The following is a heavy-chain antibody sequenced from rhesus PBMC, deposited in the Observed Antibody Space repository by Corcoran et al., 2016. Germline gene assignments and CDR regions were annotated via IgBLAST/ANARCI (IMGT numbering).Heavy chain of an antibody. CDR1: GGSIRGYH. CDR2: IDVNIAGT. CDR3: ARRVNFDAFDF. V-gene: IGHV4-81*01. Sequence: QVQLQESGPGLVKPSETLSLTCAVPGGSIRGYHRSWIRQPPGQGLEWIGNIDVNIAGTNYNPSLKSRVTISKDTSKNQFSLKLSSVTAADTAVYYCARRVNFDAFDFWGQGLRVTVSS. J-gene: IGHJ3*01.